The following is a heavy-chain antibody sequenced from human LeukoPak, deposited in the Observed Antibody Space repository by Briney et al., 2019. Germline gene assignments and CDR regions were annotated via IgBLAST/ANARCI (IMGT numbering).Heavy chain of an antibody. CDR1: GFIFSDYY. Sequence: GGSLRLSCAASGFIFSDYYMSWIRQAPGKGLEWVSYISSSTTFINYAVSVKGRFTISRDNAKNSLYLQMNSLRAEDTAVYYCARPQDQTVAGSDYWGQGTLVTVSS. D-gene: IGHD6-19*01. V-gene: IGHV3-11*03. J-gene: IGHJ4*02. CDR3: ARPQDQTVAGSDY. CDR2: ISSSTTFI.